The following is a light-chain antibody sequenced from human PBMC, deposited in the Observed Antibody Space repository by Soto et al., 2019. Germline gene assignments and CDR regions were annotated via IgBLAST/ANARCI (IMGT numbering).Light chain of an antibody. CDR2: DAS. CDR3: QQYDNLPLT. Sequence: DIQMTQSPSSLSASVGDRVTITCQASQDIIYYLNWYQQKPGGAPKLLIYDASNLEEGVPSRFSGSGSETVYTFTISRLQPEDVATYYCQQYDNLPLTFGGGTKVEI. CDR1: QDIIYY. J-gene: IGKJ4*01. V-gene: IGKV1-33*01.